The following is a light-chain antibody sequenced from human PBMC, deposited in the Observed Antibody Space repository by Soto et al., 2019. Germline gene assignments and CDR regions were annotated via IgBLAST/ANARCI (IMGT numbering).Light chain of an antibody. CDR3: MQVLQTRT. V-gene: IGKV2-28*01. CDR2: LGS. J-gene: IGKJ2*01. Sequence: EIVMTPSPLSLPVTPGEPASISCRSSQNLLHSDGYNYLDWYLQKPGQSPQLLIYLGSNRASGVPDRFSGSGSGTDFTLKISRVEAEDVGVYYCMQVLQTRTFGQGTKVEIK. CDR1: QNLLHSDGYNY.